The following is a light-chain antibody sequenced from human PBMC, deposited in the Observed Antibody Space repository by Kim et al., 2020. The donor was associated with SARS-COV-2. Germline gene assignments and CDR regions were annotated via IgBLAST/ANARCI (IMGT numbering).Light chain of an antibody. CDR3: TAYTTSSSWV. Sequence: GQSITISCTGTSSDVGGYDYVSWFQQHPGRVPKLMIYDVSKRPSGVSNRFSCSKSGNTASLTISGLQAEDEADYYCTAYTTSSSWVFGGGTQLTVL. CDR1: SSDVGGYDY. V-gene: IGLV2-14*04. CDR2: DVS. J-gene: IGLJ3*02.